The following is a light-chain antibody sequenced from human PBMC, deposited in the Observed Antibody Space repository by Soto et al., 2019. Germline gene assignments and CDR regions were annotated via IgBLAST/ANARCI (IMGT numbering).Light chain of an antibody. CDR1: QTITNF. CDR3: QQSYGVPYT. CDR2: SAS. V-gene: IGKV1-39*01. Sequence: DIQMTQSPSSLSASVGDRVTITCRTSQTITNFLNLYQQKPGEAPKLLIHSASILQSGVPSRFTGSGSGTDFALTINSLQPEDFATYYCQQSYGVPYTFGPGTLVDIK. J-gene: IGKJ3*01.